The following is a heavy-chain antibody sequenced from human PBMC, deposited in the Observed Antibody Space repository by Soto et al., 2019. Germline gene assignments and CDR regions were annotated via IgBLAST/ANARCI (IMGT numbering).Heavy chain of an antibody. V-gene: IGHV3-30*18. Sequence: GGSLRLSCAASGFTFSSYGMHWVRQAPGKGLEWVAVISYDGSNKYYADSVKGRFTISRDNSKNTLYLQMNNLRAEDTAVYYCAKDSSGGPGIAARPYYYYGMDVWGQGTTVTVSS. D-gene: IGHD6-6*01. CDR3: AKDSSGGPGIAARPYYYYGMDV. CDR1: GFTFSSYG. CDR2: ISYDGSNK. J-gene: IGHJ6*02.